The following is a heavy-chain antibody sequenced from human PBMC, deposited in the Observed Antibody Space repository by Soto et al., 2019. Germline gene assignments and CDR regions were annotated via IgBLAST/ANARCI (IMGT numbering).Heavy chain of an antibody. Sequence: EVQLVESGGGLIQPGGSLRLSCAASGFTVSSNYMSWVRQAPGKGLEWVSVIYSDGSTYYADSVKGRFTISRDNSKNTVYLQMNSLRVEDTAVYYCARDQTFDYWGQGTLVTVSS. CDR2: IYSDGST. J-gene: IGHJ4*02. V-gene: IGHV3-53*01. CDR1: GFTVSSNY. CDR3: ARDQTFDY.